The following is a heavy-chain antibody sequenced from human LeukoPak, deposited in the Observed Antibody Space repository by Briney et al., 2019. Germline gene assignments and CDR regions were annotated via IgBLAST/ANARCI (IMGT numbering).Heavy chain of an antibody. CDR2: MNPHSGAS. V-gene: IGHV1-2*02. Sequence: ASVKVSCRASGYIFTDFFMHWIRHAPGEGLEWLGWMNPHSGASNYARKFQGRVTMTRDTSISAAFLDLTSLTFDDTAIYYCARSRTRMTTREFAPWGQGTLVTVSS. J-gene: IGHJ5*02. CDR3: ARSRTRMTTREFAP. D-gene: IGHD4-17*01. CDR1: GYIFTDFF.